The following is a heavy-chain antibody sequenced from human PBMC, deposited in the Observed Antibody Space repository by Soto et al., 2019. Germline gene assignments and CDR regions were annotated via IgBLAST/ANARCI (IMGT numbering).Heavy chain of an antibody. V-gene: IGHV2-5*02. CDR1: GFSLSTSGVG. CDR3: ARTSVNWGSRGLVDY. J-gene: IGHJ4*02. D-gene: IGHD7-27*01. Sequence: QITLKESGPTLVKPTQTLTLTCTFSGFSLSTSGVGVGWIRQPPGKALEWLAFLYWDDDKRYSPSLKSRLTITKDTSKIQVLLTMTNMDPVDTATYYCARTSVNWGSRGLVDYWRQGTLVTVAS. CDR2: LYWDDDK.